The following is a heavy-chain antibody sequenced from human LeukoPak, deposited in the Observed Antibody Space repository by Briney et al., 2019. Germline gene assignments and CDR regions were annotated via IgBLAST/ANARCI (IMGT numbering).Heavy chain of an antibody. J-gene: IGHJ5*02. CDR2: IYTSGST. D-gene: IGHD6-13*01. Sequence: SETLSLTCTVPVGSISRYYWSCIRQPAGKGLEWIGRIYTSGSTNYNPSLQSRVTMSVDTSKTQFSLKLSSGTAADTAVYYCARLLSSSRFDPWGQGTLVTVSS. V-gene: IGHV4-4*07. CDR3: ARLLSSSRFDP. CDR1: VGSISRYY.